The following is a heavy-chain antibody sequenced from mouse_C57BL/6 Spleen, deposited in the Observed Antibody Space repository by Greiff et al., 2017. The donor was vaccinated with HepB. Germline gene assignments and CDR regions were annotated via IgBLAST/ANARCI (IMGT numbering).Heavy chain of an antibody. CDR2: INPSSGYT. J-gene: IGHJ2*01. Sequence: VKLQESGAELARPGASVKMSCKASGYTFTSYTMHWVKQRPGQGLEWIGYINPSSGYTKYNQKFKDKATLTADKSSSTAYMQLSSLTSEDSAVYYCARFITTVVAPDYWGQGTTLTVSS. CDR3: ARFITTVVAPDY. D-gene: IGHD1-1*01. CDR1: GYTFTSYT. V-gene: IGHV1-4*01.